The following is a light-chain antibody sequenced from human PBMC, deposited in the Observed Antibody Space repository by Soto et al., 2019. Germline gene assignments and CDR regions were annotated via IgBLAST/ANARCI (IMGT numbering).Light chain of an antibody. CDR1: QSVSSGY. CDR3: QQYGISQNT. Sequence: EIVMTQSPGSLSLSPGERATLSCRASQSVSSGYLAWYQQQPGQAPRLLIFGASNRATGIPDRFTGSGSGTDFTLTISRLEPEDFAVYYCQQYGISQNTFGQGTKLEIK. CDR2: GAS. J-gene: IGKJ2*01. V-gene: IGKV3-20*01.